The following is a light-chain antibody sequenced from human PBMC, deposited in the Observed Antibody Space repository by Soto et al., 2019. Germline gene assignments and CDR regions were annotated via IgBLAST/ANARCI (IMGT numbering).Light chain of an antibody. CDR2: KAS. Sequence: DIQMTQSPSTLSASVGDRVTITCRASQSISSWLAWYQQKPGKAPKLLIYKASSLESRVPSRFSGRGSETEFTLTISSLQPDDFATYYCQQYKSYSGYTFGQGTKLEIK. CDR3: QQYKSYSGYT. V-gene: IGKV1-5*03. CDR1: QSISSW. J-gene: IGKJ2*01.